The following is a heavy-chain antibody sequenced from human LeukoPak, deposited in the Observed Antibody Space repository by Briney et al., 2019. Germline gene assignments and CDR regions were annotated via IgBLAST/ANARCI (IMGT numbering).Heavy chain of an antibody. CDR2: NSGNT. CDR1: GDSIGSSSYY. Sequence: SETLSLTCTVSGDSIGSSSYYWGWIRQPPGKGLEWIGSNSGNTYYNPSLKSRVTISVDTSKNEFSLKLSSVTAADTAVYSCARMVRGRGYYYYYMDVWGKGTTVSVSS. D-gene: IGHD3-10*01. J-gene: IGHJ6*03. V-gene: IGHV4-39*01. CDR3: ARMVRGRGYYYYYMDV.